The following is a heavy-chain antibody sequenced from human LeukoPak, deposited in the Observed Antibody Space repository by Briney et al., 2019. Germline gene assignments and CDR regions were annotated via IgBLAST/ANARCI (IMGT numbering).Heavy chain of an antibody. Sequence: SETLSLTCTVSGGSISSGGYYWSWIRQHPGKGLEWIGYIYYSGSTYYNPSLKSRVTISVDTSKNQSSLKLSSVTAADTAVYYCARDNPNDAFDIWGQGTMVTVSS. CDR2: IYYSGST. J-gene: IGHJ3*02. V-gene: IGHV4-31*03. CDR3: ARDNPNDAFDI. CDR1: GGSISSGGYY.